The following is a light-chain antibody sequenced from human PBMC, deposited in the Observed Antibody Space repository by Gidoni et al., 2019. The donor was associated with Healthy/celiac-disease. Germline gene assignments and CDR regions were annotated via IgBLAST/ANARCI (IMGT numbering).Light chain of an antibody. Sequence: HSALTPPRSVSGSPGQSVTISCTGTSSDVGGYNYVSWYQQHPGKAHILMIYDVSKRPSGVPVRFSGSKSCTSASLTISGLQAEDEADYYCCSYAGSYTWVFGGGTKLTVL. CDR1: SSDVGGYNY. CDR3: CSYAGSYTWV. V-gene: IGLV2-11*01. CDR2: DVS. J-gene: IGLJ2*01.